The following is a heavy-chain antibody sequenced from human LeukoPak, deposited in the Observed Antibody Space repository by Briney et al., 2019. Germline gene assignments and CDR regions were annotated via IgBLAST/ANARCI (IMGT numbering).Heavy chain of an antibody. D-gene: IGHD1-7*01. CDR2: IIPIFGTA. J-gene: IGHJ5*02. CDR1: GGTFSSYV. V-gene: IGHV1-69*13. CDR3: ALRGVNRYNWDYGSVLRGFDP. Sequence: SVKVSCKASGGTFSSYVISWVRQAPGQGLEWMGGIIPIFGTANYAQKFQGRVTITADESTSTAYMELSSLRSEDTAVYYCALRGVNRYNWDYGSVLRGFDPWGQGTLVTVSS.